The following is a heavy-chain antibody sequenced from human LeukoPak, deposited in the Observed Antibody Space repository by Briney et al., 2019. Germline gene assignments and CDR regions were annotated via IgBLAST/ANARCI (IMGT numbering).Heavy chain of an antibody. Sequence: SVKVSCKASGGTFISYAISWVRQAPGQGLEWMGGIIPIFGTANYAQKVQGRVTITADESTSTAYMELSSLRPEDTAVYYCARPGRGRYSGYDWFPYYFDYWGQGTLVTVSS. J-gene: IGHJ4*02. V-gene: IGHV1-69*01. CDR3: ARPGRGRYSGYDWFPYYFDY. CDR1: GGTFISYA. CDR2: IIPIFGTA. D-gene: IGHD5-12*01.